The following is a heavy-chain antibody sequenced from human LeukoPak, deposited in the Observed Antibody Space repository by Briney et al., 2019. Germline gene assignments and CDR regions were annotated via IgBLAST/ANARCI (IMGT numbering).Heavy chain of an antibody. Sequence: GRSLRLSCAASGFTFSSYGMHWVRQAPGKGLEWVAVISYDGSNKYYADSVKGRFTISRDNSKNTLYLQMNSLRAEDTAVYYCAKVSRLMRAFDIWGQGTWSPSLQ. V-gene: IGHV3-30*18. J-gene: IGHJ3*02. CDR1: GFTFSSYG. D-gene: IGHD2-8*01. CDR3: AKVSRLMRAFDI. CDR2: ISYDGSNK.